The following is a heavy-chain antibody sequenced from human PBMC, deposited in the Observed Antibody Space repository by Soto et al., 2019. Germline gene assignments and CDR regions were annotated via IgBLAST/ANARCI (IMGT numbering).Heavy chain of an antibody. CDR2: INPNSGGT. Sequence: QVQLVQSGAEVKKPGASVKVSCKASGYPFTDYYMHWVRQAPGQGLEWLGWINPNSGGTNYAHKFQGRVTKAGDTPISTAYVELTRPKSDDTAVYYCAREFRCTGGTCYFGYWGQGSLVTVSA. D-gene: IGHD2-8*02. CDR3: AREFRCTGGTCYFGY. V-gene: IGHV1-2*02. CDR1: GYPFTDYY. J-gene: IGHJ4*02.